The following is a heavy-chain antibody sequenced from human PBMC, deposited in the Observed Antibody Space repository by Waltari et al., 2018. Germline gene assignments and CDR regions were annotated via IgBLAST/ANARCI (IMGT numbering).Heavy chain of an antibody. CDR3: SGGTGGRYYDSIAF. V-gene: IGHV1-69*12. J-gene: IGHJ4*02. D-gene: IGHD3-3*01. Sequence: QLVQSGAEVKKPGSSVKVSCKIPGDTFSSFSFSWVRQAPGQGLEWMGGIIPITGTANYAQTFQGRITISAAESTSTAYMELSSLRSDDTAVYYCSGGTGGRYYDSIAFWGQGTPVTVSS. CDR2: IIPITGTA. CDR1: GDTFSSFS.